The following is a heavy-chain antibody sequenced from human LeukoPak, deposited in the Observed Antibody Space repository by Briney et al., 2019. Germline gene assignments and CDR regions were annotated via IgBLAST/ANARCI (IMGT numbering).Heavy chain of an antibody. D-gene: IGHD3-3*01. J-gene: IGHJ4*02. CDR1: GGSISSGGYS. CDR2: IYHSGST. CDR3: ARARLYDFWSGYPQYYFDY. V-gene: IGHV4-30-2*01. Sequence: SQTLSLTYAVSGGSISSGGYSWSWIRQPPGKGLEWIEYIYHSGSTYYNPSLKSRVTISVDRSKNQFSLKLSSVTAADTAVYYCARARLYDFWSGYPQYYFDYWGQGTLVTVSS.